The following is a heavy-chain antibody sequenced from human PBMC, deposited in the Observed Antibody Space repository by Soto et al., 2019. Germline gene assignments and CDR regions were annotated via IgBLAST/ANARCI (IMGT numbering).Heavy chain of an antibody. CDR1: GFTFSSYS. CDR3: ARDYNGRSMDY. J-gene: IGHJ4*02. CDR2: ISSSSSYI. D-gene: IGHD3-10*01. Sequence: LRLSCAASGFTFSSYSMNWVRQAPGKGLEWVSSISSSSSYIYYADSVKGRFTISRDNARNSVYLQMNSLRDDDTAVYFCARDYNGRSMDYWGQGTRVTVSS. V-gene: IGHV3-21*01.